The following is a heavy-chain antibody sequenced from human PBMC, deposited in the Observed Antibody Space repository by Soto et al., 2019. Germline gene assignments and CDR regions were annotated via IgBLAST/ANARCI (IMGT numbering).Heavy chain of an antibody. V-gene: IGHV5-51*01. CDR2: IYPGDSDT. CDR3: ARHLVYCGGDCPTKAFDI. CDR1: GYSFTSYW. D-gene: IGHD2-21*02. Sequence: GESLKISCKGSGYSFTSYWIGWVRQMPGKGLEWMGIIYPGDSDTRYSPSFQGQVTISADKSISTAYLQWSSLKASDTAMYYCARHLVYCGGDCPTKAFDIWGQGTMVTVSS. J-gene: IGHJ3*02.